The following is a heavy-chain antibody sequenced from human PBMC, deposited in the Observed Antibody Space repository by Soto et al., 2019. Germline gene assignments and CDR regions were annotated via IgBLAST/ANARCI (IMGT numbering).Heavy chain of an antibody. Sequence: ASETLSLTCFVSGYSITAGGYYWSWIRHHPGKGLEWIGSFYSSGSIIYNPSLRSRVSISGDTSSNQFSMSLTSVTAADTARYYCARDRSADRFVQYFQHWGPGTLVTVSS. D-gene: IGHD6-19*01. CDR2: FYSSGSI. CDR1: GYSITAGGYY. CDR3: ARDRSADRFVQYFQH. V-gene: IGHV4-31*03. J-gene: IGHJ1*01.